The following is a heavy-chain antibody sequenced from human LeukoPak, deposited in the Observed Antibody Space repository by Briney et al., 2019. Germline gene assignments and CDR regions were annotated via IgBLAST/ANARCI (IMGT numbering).Heavy chain of an antibody. J-gene: IGHJ4*02. CDR1: GYTFTGYY. Sequence: ASVKVSCKASGYTFTGYYMHWVRQAPGQGLEWMGRIIPILGIANYAQKFQGRVTITADKSTSTAYMELSSLRSEDTAVYYCARDTIVATNPPDYWGQGTLVTVSS. CDR2: IIPILGIA. D-gene: IGHD5-12*01. V-gene: IGHV1-69*04. CDR3: ARDTIVATNPPDY.